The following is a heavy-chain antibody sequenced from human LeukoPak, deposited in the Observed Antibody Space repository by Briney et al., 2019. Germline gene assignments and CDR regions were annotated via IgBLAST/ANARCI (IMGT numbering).Heavy chain of an antibody. J-gene: IGHJ4*02. CDR3: ASGYTYGYVQSFDY. V-gene: IGHV3-11*01. Sequence: GGSLRLSCAASGFAFSDHYMSWIRQAPGKGLEWVSYISNSADTIYYADSVKGRFTISRDNAKRSVFLHMSSLRAEDTAVYCCASGYTYGYVQSFDYWGQGTLVTVSS. CDR1: GFAFSDHY. D-gene: IGHD5-18*01. CDR2: ISNSADTI.